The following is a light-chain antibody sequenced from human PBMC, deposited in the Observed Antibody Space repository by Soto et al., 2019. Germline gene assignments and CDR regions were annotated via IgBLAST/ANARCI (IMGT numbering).Light chain of an antibody. CDR2: GAS. V-gene: IGKV3-15*01. Sequence: EIVMTQSPATLSVSPGERATLSCRASQSVSNNLAWYQKKPGQAPRLLIYGASTMATGIPARFSGSGSGTEFTLTISSLQSEDFAFYYCQQYNNWWTVGQGTRVDIK. CDR1: QSVSNN. CDR3: QQYNNWWT. J-gene: IGKJ1*01.